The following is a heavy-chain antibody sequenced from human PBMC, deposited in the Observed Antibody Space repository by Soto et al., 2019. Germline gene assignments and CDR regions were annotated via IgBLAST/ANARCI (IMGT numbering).Heavy chain of an antibody. J-gene: IGHJ5*02. CDR2: IYYSGST. V-gene: IGHV4-39*01. CDR1: GGSISSSSYY. CDR3: ARHVSLRLERLWFDP. D-gene: IGHD1-1*01. Sequence: PSETLSLTCTVSGGSISSSSYYWGWIRQPPGKGLEWIGSIYYSGSTYYNPSLKSRVTISVDTSKNQFSLKLSSVTAADTAVYYCARHVSLRLERLWFDPWGQGTLVTVSS.